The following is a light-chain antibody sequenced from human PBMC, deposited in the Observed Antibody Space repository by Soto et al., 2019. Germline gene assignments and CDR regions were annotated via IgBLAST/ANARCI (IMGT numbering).Light chain of an antibody. CDR2: DVN. CDR3: SAHGGTNPYV. CDR1: ASDIGGYTF. V-gene: IGLV2-8*01. J-gene: IGLJ1*01. Sequence: QSALTQPPSASGSPGQSVAISCTGTASDIGGYTFVSWYQQHPGKAPKLLMYDVNKRPSGVPDRFSGSKSGNTASLTVSGLQAEDEADYYCSAHGGTNPYVFVTGTKVTVL.